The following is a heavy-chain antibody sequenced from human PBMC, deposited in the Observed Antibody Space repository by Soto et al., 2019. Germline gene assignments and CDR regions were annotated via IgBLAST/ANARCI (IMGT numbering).Heavy chain of an antibody. CDR3: AREMSYGSILYGMDV. Sequence: QVQLVESGGGVVQPGRSLRLSCAASGFTFSSYGMHWVRQAPGKGLEWVAVIWYDGSNKYYADSVKGRFTISRDNSKNTLYRQMNSLRAEVTAVYYWAREMSYGSILYGMDVWGQGTTVTVSS. J-gene: IGHJ6*02. V-gene: IGHV3-33*01. CDR2: IWYDGSNK. D-gene: IGHD3-10*01. CDR1: GFTFSSYG.